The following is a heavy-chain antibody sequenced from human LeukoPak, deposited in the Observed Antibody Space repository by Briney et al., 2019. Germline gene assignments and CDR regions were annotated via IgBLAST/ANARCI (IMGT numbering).Heavy chain of an antibody. J-gene: IGHJ3*02. CDR1: GYTFTNYD. CDR2: MKPNSGET. D-gene: IGHD5-24*01. V-gene: IGHV1-8*01. Sequence: GASVKVSCKASGYTFTNYDLNWVRQATGQGLEWLGWMKPNSGETGYAQKFQGRVTMTRDTSTSTVYMELSSLRSEDTAVYYCAGTVEMANDAFDIWGQGTMVTVSS. CDR3: AGTVEMANDAFDI.